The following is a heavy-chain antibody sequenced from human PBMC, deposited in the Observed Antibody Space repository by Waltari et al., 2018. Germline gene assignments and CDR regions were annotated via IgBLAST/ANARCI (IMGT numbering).Heavy chain of an antibody. V-gene: IGHV4-59*01. CDR3: ARDRRYDSSGYYYESDSWYFDL. CDR2: IYYSGIT. J-gene: IGHJ2*01. D-gene: IGHD3-22*01. Sequence: QVQLQESGPGLVKPSETLSLTCTVSGGSISSYYWSWIRQPPGKGLEWIGYIYYSGITNYTPSLKSRVTISVDTSKNQFSLKLSSVTAADTAVYYCARDRRYDSSGYYYESDSWYFDLWGRGTLVTVSS. CDR1: GGSISSYY.